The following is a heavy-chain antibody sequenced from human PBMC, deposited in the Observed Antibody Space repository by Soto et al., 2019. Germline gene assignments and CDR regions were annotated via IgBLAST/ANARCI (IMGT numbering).Heavy chain of an antibody. V-gene: IGHV1-46*01. CDR1: GYTFTSYY. J-gene: IGHJ5*02. D-gene: IGHD3-22*01. Sequence: ASVKVSCKASGYTFTSYYMHWVRQAPGQGLEWMGIINPSGGSTSYAQKFQGRVTMTRDTSTSTVYMELSSLRSEDTAVYYCARVSDSSGYRANWFDPWGQGTLVTVSS. CDR2: INPSGGST. CDR3: ARVSDSSGYRANWFDP.